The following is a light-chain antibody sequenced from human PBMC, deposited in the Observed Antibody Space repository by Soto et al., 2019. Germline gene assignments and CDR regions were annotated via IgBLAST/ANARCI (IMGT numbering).Light chain of an antibody. J-gene: IGKJ4*01. Sequence: EIVLTQSPASLSLSPGERATLSCRASQGVGNYLVWYPQKPGQAPRLLISAASNRATVIPARFSGSGSGTDVTLTISSLEPEDFAVYYYQQPSNRPLTFGGGTKVEIK. CDR3: QQPSNRPLT. V-gene: IGKV3-11*01. CDR1: QGVGNY. CDR2: AAS.